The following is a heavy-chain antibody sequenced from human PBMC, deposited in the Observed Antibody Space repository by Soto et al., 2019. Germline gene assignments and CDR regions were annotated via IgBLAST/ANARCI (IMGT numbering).Heavy chain of an antibody. V-gene: IGHV1-18*01. CDR2: ISGYNGDT. CDR1: GYTFTRYG. J-gene: IGHJ6*02. CDR3: AKKGQLPYYYYGMDV. D-gene: IGHD1-26*01. Sequence: QVQLVQSGGEVKKPGASVKVSCKTSGYTFTRYGIRWVRQAPGQVLAWMGWISGYNGDTNYAQKFQDRVTMTIDTSTTTVYMELRSLTSDDTAVYYCAKKGQLPYYYYGMDVWGQGTTVTVSS.